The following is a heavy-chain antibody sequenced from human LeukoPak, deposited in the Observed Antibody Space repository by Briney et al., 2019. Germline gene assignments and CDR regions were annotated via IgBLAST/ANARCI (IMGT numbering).Heavy chain of an antibody. Sequence: GGSLRLSCAASGFTFSSYAMSWVRQAPGKGLEWVSAIIGSGGSTYYADSVKGRFTISRDNSKNTLYLLMNSLRAEDTAVYYCAPGSAYCGGDCLTHFDYWGQGTLVTVSS. CDR2: IIGSGGST. J-gene: IGHJ4*02. CDR1: GFTFSSYA. V-gene: IGHV3-23*01. CDR3: APGSAYCGGDCLTHFDY. D-gene: IGHD2-21*02.